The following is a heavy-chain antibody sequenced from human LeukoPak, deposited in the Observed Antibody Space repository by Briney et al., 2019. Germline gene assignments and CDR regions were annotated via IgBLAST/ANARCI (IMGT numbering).Heavy chain of an antibody. CDR1: GFTFSSYS. J-gene: IGHJ5*02. Sequence: PGGSLRLSCAAAGFTFSSYSMNWVRQAPGKGLEWVSSISTTSSYIYYADSVKGRFTISRDNAKKSLYLEMNSLRAEDTAVYYCARQRWGSGSLNWFDPWGQGTLVSVSS. D-gene: IGHD5-24*01. V-gene: IGHV3-21*01. CDR3: ARQRWGSGSLNWFDP. CDR2: ISTTSSYI.